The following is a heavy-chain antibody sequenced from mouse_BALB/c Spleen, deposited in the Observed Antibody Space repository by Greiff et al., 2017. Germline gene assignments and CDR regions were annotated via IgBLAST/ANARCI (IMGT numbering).Heavy chain of an antibody. CDR3: ARPFYGNYPAY. D-gene: IGHD2-1*01. Sequence: EVKLVESGGGLVQPGGSRKLSCAASGFTFSSFGMHWVRQAPEKGLEWVAYISSGSSTIYYADTVKGRFTISRDNPKNTLFLQMTSLRSEDTAMYYCARPFYGNYPAYWGQGTLVTVSA. CDR2: ISSGSSTI. V-gene: IGHV5-17*02. CDR1: GFTFSSFG. J-gene: IGHJ3*01.